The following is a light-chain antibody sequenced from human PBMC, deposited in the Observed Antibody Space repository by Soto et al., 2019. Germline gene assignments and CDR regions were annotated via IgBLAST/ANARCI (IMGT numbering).Light chain of an antibody. J-gene: IGKJ5*01. CDR3: QLYRTSSIT. V-gene: IGKV3-20*01. Sequence: ETVLTQSPGTLSLSPGERATLSCRASQSVHSNFLTWFQQKPGQPPRLLIYGASSRATGIPDRFSGSGSGTYFTLTITRLEPEDFPVYYCQLYRTSSITFGQGTRLEIK. CDR1: QSVHSNF. CDR2: GAS.